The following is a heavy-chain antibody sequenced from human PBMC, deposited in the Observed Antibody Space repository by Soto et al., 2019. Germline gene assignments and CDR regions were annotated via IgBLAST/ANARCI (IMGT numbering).Heavy chain of an antibody. D-gene: IGHD6-19*01. V-gene: IGHV3-48*02. CDR1: GFTFSSYS. CDR3: ARGSCSSGYKYWYFDL. Sequence: GGSLRLSCAASGFTFSSYSMNWVRQAPGEGLEWVSYISSSGSTMYYADSVKGRFTISRDNAKNSLYLQMNSLRDADTAVYYCARGSCSSGYKYWYFDLWGRGTLVTVSS. J-gene: IGHJ2*01. CDR2: ISSSGSTM.